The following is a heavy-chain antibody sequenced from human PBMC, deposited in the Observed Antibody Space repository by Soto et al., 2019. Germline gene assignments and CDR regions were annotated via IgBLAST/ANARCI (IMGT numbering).Heavy chain of an antibody. CDR2: IYWDDDK. CDR3: VQSRCGGDCLQSYSSHSYYGLDV. CDR1: GFSFSSIGEG. J-gene: IGHJ6*02. D-gene: IGHD2-21*02. V-gene: IGHV2-5*02. Sequence: QITLKESGPTLVKPTQTLTLTCTFPGFSFSSIGEGVGWIRQPPGKALEWLALIYWDDDKRYSPSLKSRLTITKDTSTNQVVLTMTNMDPVETATYYCVQSRCGGDCLQSYSSHSYYGLDVWGQGTTVTVSS.